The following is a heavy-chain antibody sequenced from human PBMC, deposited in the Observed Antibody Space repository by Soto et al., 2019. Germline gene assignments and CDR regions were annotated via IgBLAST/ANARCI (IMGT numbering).Heavy chain of an antibody. D-gene: IGHD2-15*01. Sequence: VGSLRLSCAASGFTFSSYGMHWVRQAPGKGLEWVAVISYDGSNKHYADSVKGRFTISRDNSKNTLYLQMNSLRAEGTAVYYCAKRRLVAATPNALDYWGQGTLVTVSS. V-gene: IGHV3-30*18. CDR2: ISYDGSNK. CDR1: GFTFSSYG. CDR3: AKRRLVAATPNALDY. J-gene: IGHJ4*02.